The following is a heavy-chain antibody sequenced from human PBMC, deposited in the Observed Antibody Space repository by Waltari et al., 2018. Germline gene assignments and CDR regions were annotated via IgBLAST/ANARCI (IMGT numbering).Heavy chain of an antibody. CDR2: IFPILGIA. D-gene: IGHD3-22*01. Sequence: QVQLVQSGAEVKKPGSSVKVSCKASGGTFSSYAISWVRQAPGQGLEWMGGIFPILGIANYAQKFQGRVTITADESTSTAYMELSSLRSEDTAVYYCASAPYYYDSSGYYYFDYWGQGTLVTVSS. J-gene: IGHJ4*02. CDR3: ASAPYYYDSSGYYYFDY. V-gene: IGHV1-69*04. CDR1: GGTFSSYA.